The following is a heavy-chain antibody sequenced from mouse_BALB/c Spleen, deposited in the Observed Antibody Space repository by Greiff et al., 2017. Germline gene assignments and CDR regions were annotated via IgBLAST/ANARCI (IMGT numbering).Heavy chain of an antibody. D-gene: IGHD4-1*01. CDR1: GYTFSSYW. CDR2: ILPGSGST. V-gene: IGHV1-9*01. CDR3: ARSGANWPAWFAY. J-gene: IGHJ3*01. Sequence: VQLQQSGAELMKPGASVKISCKATGYTFSSYWIEWVKQRPGHGLEWIGEILPGSGSTNYNEKFKGKATFTADTSSNTAYMQLSSLTSEDSAVYYCARSGANWPAWFAYWGQGTLVTVSA.